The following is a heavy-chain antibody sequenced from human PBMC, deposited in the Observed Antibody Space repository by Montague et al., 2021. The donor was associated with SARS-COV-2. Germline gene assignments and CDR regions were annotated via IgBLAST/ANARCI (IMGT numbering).Heavy chain of an antibody. V-gene: IGHV4-61*01. CDR3: ASSGWYTGWFDP. D-gene: IGHD6-19*01. CDR2: IYYSGST. J-gene: IGHJ5*02. Sequence: SETLSLTCTVAGGSVSRGSYYWSWIRKPPGKGPEWIGYIYYSGSTNYNPSLKSRVTISVDTSKNQFSLKLSSVTAADTAVYYCASSGWYTGWFDPWGQGTLVTVSS. CDR1: GGSVSRGSYY.